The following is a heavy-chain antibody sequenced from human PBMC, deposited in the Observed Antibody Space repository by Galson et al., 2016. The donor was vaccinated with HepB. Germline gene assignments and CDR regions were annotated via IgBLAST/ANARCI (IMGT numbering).Heavy chain of an antibody. V-gene: IGHV3-48*02. CDR2: ISSSSSTI. J-gene: IGHJ3*02. CDR3: ARSDAFDI. CDR1: GFTLITYS. Sequence: SLRLSCAASGFTLITYSMNWVRQAPEKGLEWVSYISSSSSTIYYADSVRGRFTTSRDNAKNSMYLQMNTLRDEDAAVYYCARSDAFDIWGQGTMVTVSS.